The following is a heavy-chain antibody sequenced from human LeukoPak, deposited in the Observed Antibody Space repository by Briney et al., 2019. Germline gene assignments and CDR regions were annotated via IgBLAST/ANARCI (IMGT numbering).Heavy chain of an antibody. V-gene: IGHV3-7*01. CDR2: IKQDGSEK. Sequence: GGSLRLSCAASGFTFSNYWMNWVRQAPGKGLEWVANIKQDGSEKYYVDSVKGRFTISRDNAKNSLYLQMNSLRAEDTAVYYCARESSRAVDYWGQGTLVTVSS. D-gene: IGHD2-2*01. J-gene: IGHJ4*02. CDR1: GFTFSNYW. CDR3: ARESSRAVDY.